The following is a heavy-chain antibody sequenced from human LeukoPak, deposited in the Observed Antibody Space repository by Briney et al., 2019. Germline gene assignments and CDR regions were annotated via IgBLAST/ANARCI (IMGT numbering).Heavy chain of an antibody. Sequence: GGSLRLSCAASGFTFSTYWMTWVRQAPGKGLEWVANIKQDGSEKYFVDSVKGRFTISRDNANNSLYLQMNSLRAEDTAVYYCARGSTPSYYYDSSGHFDYWGQGTLVTVSS. J-gene: IGHJ4*02. D-gene: IGHD3-22*01. V-gene: IGHV3-7*01. CDR2: IKQDGSEK. CDR3: ARGSTPSYYYDSSGHFDY. CDR1: GFTFSTYW.